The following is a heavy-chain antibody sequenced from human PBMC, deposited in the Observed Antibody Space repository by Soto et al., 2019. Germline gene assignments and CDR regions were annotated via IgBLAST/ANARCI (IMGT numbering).Heavy chain of an antibody. Sequence: VQLVDSGGGLVQPGGSLRLSCVASGFTFSDHYMDWVRQAPGKGLEWVARSRNKANSYSTEYAASVKGRFTISRDVSENSLYLQMNSLKTEDTAVYYCVRGAYGSWRMDVWGQGTSVTVSS. CDR2: SRNKANSYST. D-gene: IGHD3-10*01. V-gene: IGHV3-72*01. CDR1: GFTFSDHY. J-gene: IGHJ6*02. CDR3: VRGAYGSWRMDV.